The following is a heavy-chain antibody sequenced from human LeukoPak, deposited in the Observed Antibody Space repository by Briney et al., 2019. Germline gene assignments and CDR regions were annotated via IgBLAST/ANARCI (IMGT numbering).Heavy chain of an antibody. V-gene: IGHV1-69*02. CDR1: GGTFSSYT. D-gene: IGHD3-10*01. CDR2: IIPILGIA. J-gene: IGHJ4*02. Sequence: SVKVSCKASGGTFSSYTISWVRQAPGQGLEWMGRIIPILGIANYAQKFQGRVTITADKSTSTAYMELSSLRSDDTAVYYCAQVVRGVPPTNWGQGTLVTVSS. CDR3: AQVVRGVPPTN.